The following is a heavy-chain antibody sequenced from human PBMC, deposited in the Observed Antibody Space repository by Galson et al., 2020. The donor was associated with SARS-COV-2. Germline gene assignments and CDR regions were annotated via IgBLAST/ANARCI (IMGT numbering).Heavy chain of an antibody. CDR2: IYYSGST. CDR3: ASLPSYYEFWSGYSAPYYFDY. D-gene: IGHD3-3*01. CDR1: GGSISSSSYY. V-gene: IGHV4-39*01. J-gene: IGHJ4*02. Sequence: SETMSLTCTVSGGSISSSSYYWGWIRQPPGKGLEWIGSIYYSGSTYYNPSLKSRVTISVDTSKNQFSLKLSSVTAADTAVYYCASLPSYYEFWSGYSAPYYFDYWGQGTLVTVSS.